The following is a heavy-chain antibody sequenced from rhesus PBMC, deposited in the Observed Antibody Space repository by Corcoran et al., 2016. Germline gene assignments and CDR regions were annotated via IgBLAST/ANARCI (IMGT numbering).Heavy chain of an antibody. CDR2: IYPSDSDT. CDR3: AKGVIEYCTGSGCYGIDY. D-gene: IGHD2-21*01. J-gene: IGHJ4*01. V-gene: IGHV5-2*01. CDR1: GYSFTSYW. Sequence: EVQLVQSGAEVKRPGESLKISCKTSGYSFTSYWISWVRQMPWKGLEWMGAIYPSDSDTRYSPSCQGQGTISADKSIRTAYLQWSSLKASDTATYYCAKGVIEYCTGSGCYGIDYWGQGVLVTVSS.